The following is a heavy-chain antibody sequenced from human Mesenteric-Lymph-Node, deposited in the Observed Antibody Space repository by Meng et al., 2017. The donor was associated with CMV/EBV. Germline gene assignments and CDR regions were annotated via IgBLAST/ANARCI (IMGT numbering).Heavy chain of an antibody. CDR2: INPSGGST. J-gene: IGHJ4*02. CDR1: GYTFTNYY. D-gene: IGHD2-2*01. CDR3: ARGRGGYCSSTSCLFDY. V-gene: IGHV1-46*01. Sequence: ASVKVSCKASGYTFTNYYMHWVRQAPGQGLEWMGIINPSGGSTSYAQKFQGRVTITRNTSISTAYMELSSLRSEDTAVYYCARGRGGYCSSTSCLFDYWGQGTLVTVSS.